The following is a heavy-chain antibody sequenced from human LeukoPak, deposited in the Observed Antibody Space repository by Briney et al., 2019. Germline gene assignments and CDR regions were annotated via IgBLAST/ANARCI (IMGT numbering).Heavy chain of an antibody. CDR3: ARGSSTNCYGGNCFYYYMAV. J-gene: IGHJ6*03. D-gene: IGHD2-2*01. CDR1: GFTFSTYA. V-gene: IGHV3-30*04. CDR2: TSFDGTTK. Sequence: GGSLRLSCAASGFTFSTYAMHWVRQAPGKGLEWVAVTSFDGTTKYYADSVKGRFTVSRDNSKNTLILQMNSLRAEDTAVYYCARGSSTNCYGGNCFYYYMAVWGKGTTVTVSS.